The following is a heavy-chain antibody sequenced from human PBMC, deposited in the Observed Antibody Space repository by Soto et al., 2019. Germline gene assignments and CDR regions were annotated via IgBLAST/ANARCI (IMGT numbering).Heavy chain of an antibody. V-gene: IGHV1-2*04. CDR3: ARDMVAATAWASYYYGMDV. CDR1: GYTFTGYY. D-gene: IGHD2-15*01. CDR2: INPNSGGT. Sequence: ASVKVSCKASGYTFTGYYMHWVRQAPGQGLEWMGWINPNSGGTNYAQKFQGWVTMTRDTSISTAYMELSRLRSDDTAVYYCARDMVAATAWASYYYGMDVWGQGTTVTVSS. J-gene: IGHJ6*02.